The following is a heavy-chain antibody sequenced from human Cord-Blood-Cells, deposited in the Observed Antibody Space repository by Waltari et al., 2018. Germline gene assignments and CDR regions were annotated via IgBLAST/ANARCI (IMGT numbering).Heavy chain of an antibody. V-gene: IGHV4-39*01. CDR3: ARGGGMDYYGSGSYYDY. J-gene: IGHJ4*02. CDR2: IYYSGST. CDR1: GGSISSSSYY. Sequence: QLQLQESGPGLVKPSETLSLTCTVSGGSISSSSYYWGWIRQPPRKGLEWIGSIYYSGSTYYNPSLKSRVTISVDTSKNQFSLKLSSVTAADTAVYYCARGGGMDYYGSGSYYDYWGQGTLVTVSS. D-gene: IGHD3-10*01.